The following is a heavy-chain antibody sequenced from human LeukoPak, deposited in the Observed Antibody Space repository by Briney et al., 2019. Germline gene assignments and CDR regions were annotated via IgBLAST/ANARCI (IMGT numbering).Heavy chain of an antibody. CDR1: GGSISSNNW. CDR3: VVKPVVAGAPLGGFGELG. V-gene: IGHV4-4*02. D-gene: IGHD3-10*01. CDR2: IRHSGST. Sequence: SETLSLTCAVSGGSISSNNWWCWLRDPPGEGQEVTGEIRHSGSTYYNPSLKGRFTISVDKSKNQFSLKVNYVTAADTAVYYCVVKPVVAGAPLGGFGELGWGQGTLVTVSS. J-gene: IGHJ4*02.